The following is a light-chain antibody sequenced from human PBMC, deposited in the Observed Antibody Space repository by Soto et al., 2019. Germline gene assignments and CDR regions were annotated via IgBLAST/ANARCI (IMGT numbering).Light chain of an antibody. CDR2: ATS. CDR1: QDITKY. V-gene: IGKV1-39*01. CDR3: QQSYSSPYT. Sequence: DIQMTQSPSSLSAAVGDSVTSTCRASQDITKYLNWYHQTPGKAPKLLVFATSTLHNGVPSRFSGSRSGTDFSLTITSLQPEDFATYYCQQSYSSPYTFGQGTKLEIK. J-gene: IGKJ2*01.